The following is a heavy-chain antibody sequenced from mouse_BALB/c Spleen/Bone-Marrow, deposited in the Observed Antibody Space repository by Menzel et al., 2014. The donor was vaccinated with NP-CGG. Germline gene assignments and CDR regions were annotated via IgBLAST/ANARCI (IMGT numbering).Heavy chain of an antibody. V-gene: IGHV10S3*01. J-gene: IGHJ4*01. Sequence: EVQLQESGGGLVQPKGSLKLSCAASGFTFNTNAMNWVRQAPGKGLEWVARIRSKSNNFATYYADSVKDRFTISRDDSQSMLYLHMNNVKTEDTAMYYCVRGWGNYGYAMDCWGQGTSVTVSS. CDR3: VRGWGNYGYAMDC. D-gene: IGHD2-1*01. CDR1: GFTFNTNA. CDR2: IRSKSNNFAT.